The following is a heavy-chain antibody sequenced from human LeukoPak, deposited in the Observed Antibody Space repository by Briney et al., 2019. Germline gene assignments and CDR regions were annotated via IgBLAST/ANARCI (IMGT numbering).Heavy chain of an antibody. V-gene: IGHV3-23*01. CDR1: GFTFSSYA. Sequence: GGSLRLSCAASGFTFSSYAMSWVRQAPGKGLEWVSAISGSGGSTYYADSVKGRFTISRDNSKNTLYLQMNSLRAEDTAVYYCAKDGQQLVLPYNFDYWGQGTLVTVSS. J-gene: IGHJ4*02. CDR2: ISGSGGST. CDR3: AKDGQQLVLPYNFDY. D-gene: IGHD6-13*01.